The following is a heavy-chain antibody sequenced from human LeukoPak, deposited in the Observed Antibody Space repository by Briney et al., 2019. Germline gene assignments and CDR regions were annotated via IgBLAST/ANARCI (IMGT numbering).Heavy chain of an antibody. Sequence: GESLKISCKGSGYNFTNYWISWVRQMPGKGLEWMGRIDPSDSYTNYSPSFQGHVTISTDKSISTAYPQWNSLKASDTAMYYCARHGRYTAIEYFDYWGQGTLVTVSS. J-gene: IGHJ4*02. CDR2: IDPSDSYT. CDR1: GYNFTNYW. D-gene: IGHD5-18*01. CDR3: ARHGRYTAIEYFDY. V-gene: IGHV5-10-1*01.